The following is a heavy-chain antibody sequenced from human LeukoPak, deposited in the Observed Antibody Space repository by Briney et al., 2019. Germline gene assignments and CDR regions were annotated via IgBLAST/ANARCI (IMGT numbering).Heavy chain of an antibody. CDR2: INPNTGDT. V-gene: IGHV1-2*02. CDR3: ARDERFCNGDNHYPDLGY. D-gene: IGHD4/OR15-4a*01. CDR1: GYTFTGYY. J-gene: IGHJ4*02. Sequence: WASVKVSCKASGYTFTGYYLFWVRQAPGQGLDWMGWINPNTGDTRYGQKFQGRVTLNRDTSIRTTYMQLSSLRSDDTAVYYCARDERFCNGDNHYPDLGYWGQGTLVTVSS.